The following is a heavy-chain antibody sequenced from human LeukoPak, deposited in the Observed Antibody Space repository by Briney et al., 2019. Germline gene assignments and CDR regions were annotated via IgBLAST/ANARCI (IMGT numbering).Heavy chain of an antibody. CDR2: INRGGDDT. D-gene: IGHD3-10*01. J-gene: IGHJ6*02. Sequence: GASLRLSCAGSGFTFRTYAMGWVRQAPGKGLEWVSSINRGGDDTYYADSVKGRFTISRDNFKNTLYLQMNSLRAADTAVYYCVKPPRLSIIRGEGMDVWGQGTTVTVSS. V-gene: IGHV3-23*01. CDR3: VKPPRLSIIRGEGMDV. CDR1: GFTFRTYA.